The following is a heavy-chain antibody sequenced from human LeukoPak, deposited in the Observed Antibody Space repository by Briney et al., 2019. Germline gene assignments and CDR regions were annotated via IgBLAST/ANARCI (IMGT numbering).Heavy chain of an antibody. CDR1: AGSISSYY. V-gene: IGHV4-4*09. D-gene: IGHD2/OR15-2a*01. CDR3: ARLSAGFNSSYWFDP. CDR2: IYSSGRT. Sequence: SETLSLTCTVSAGSISSYYWTWIRQPSGKGLEWIGYIYSSGRTNYNPSLKSQVTVSVDTSKNQFSLKVISVTAADTAVYYCARLSAGFNSSYWFDPWGQGTLVTVSS. J-gene: IGHJ5*02.